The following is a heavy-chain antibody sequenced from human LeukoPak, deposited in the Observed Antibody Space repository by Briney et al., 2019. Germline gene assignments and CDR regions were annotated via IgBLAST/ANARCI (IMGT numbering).Heavy chain of an antibody. V-gene: IGHV3-23*01. CDR2: IRISGGST. CDR1: GFTFSSYA. J-gene: IGHJ4*02. D-gene: IGHD1-26*01. Sequence: GGSLRLSCAASGFTFSSYAMSWVRQAPGKGLEWVSAIRISGGSTYYADSVKGRFTISRDNSKNTLYLQMNSLRVEDTAVYYCAKMAGASTGNFDYWGQGTLVTVSS. CDR3: AKMAGASTGNFDY.